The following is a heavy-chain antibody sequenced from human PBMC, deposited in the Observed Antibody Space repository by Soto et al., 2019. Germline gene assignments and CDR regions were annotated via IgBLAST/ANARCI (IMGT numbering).Heavy chain of an antibody. Sequence: EVQLVESGGGLVKPGGSLRLSCAASGFTFSSYSMNWVRQAPGKGLEWVSSISSSSSYIYYADSVKGRFTISRDNAKNSLYLQMNSLRAEDTAVYYCARPYSGYDSLEKPDAFDIWGQGTMVTVSS. J-gene: IGHJ3*02. D-gene: IGHD5-12*01. CDR2: ISSSSSYI. CDR1: GFTFSSYS. V-gene: IGHV3-21*01. CDR3: ARPYSGYDSLEKPDAFDI.